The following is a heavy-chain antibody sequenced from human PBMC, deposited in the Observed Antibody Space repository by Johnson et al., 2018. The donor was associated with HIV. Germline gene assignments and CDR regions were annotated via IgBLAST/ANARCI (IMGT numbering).Heavy chain of an antibody. Sequence: VLLVESGGGVVQPGGSLRLSCAASGFTFSSYGMHWVRQAPGKGLVWVSRIDTEGSGTTYADSVKGRFTISRDNAKNTVYLQMISLRAEDMAVYYCARSRWADDAFDGWGQGTMVTVSS. J-gene: IGHJ3*01. CDR3: ARSRWADDAFDG. CDR2: IDTEGSGT. D-gene: IGHD1-26*01. CDR1: GFTFSSYG. V-gene: IGHV3-74*03.